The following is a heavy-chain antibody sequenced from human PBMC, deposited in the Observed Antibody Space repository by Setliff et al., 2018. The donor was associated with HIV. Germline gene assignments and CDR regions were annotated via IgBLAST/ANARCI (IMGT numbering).Heavy chain of an antibody. V-gene: IGHV4-34*01. CDR1: GGSFSGYY. J-gene: IGHJ5*02. CDR2: INHSGST. D-gene: IGHD3-22*01. CDR3: ARYRYYYDSSGYGRWFDP. Sequence: SETLSLTCAVYGGSFSGYYWSWIRQPPGKGLEWIGEINHSGSTNYNPSLKSRVTISVDTSKKQSSLKLSSVTAADTAVYYCARYRYYYDSSGYGRWFDPWGQGTLVTVSS.